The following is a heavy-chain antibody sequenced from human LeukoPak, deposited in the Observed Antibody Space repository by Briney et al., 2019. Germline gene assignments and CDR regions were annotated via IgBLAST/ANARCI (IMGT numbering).Heavy chain of an antibody. D-gene: IGHD3-10*01. CDR2: IYYSGTT. V-gene: IGHV4-31*03. J-gene: IGHJ4*02. Sequence: SQTLSLTCTVSGDSISSGGYYWSWIRQHPGKGLEWIGYIYYSGTTYYNPSLKSRVTMSIDTSKNHFSLKVASVTAADTAVYYCGRHFPETGRDEQPLEYWGQGSLFTVSS. CDR3: GRHFPETGRDEQPLEY. CDR1: GDSISSGGYY.